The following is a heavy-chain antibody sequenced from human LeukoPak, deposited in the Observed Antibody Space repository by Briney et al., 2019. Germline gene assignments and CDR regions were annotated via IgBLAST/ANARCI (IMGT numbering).Heavy chain of an antibody. CDR3: TRDYYGAGAK. Sequence: GGSLSLSCEVSGYTFSDSWMNWVRQTPGKRLVWVSIIDFDGSTTTYADSVKGRFTISRDNAKNTLYLQMNSLRAEDTGVYYCTRDYYGAGAKWGQGVLVTVSS. CDR2: IDFDGSTT. V-gene: IGHV3-74*01. J-gene: IGHJ4*02. CDR1: GYTFSDSW. D-gene: IGHD3-10*01.